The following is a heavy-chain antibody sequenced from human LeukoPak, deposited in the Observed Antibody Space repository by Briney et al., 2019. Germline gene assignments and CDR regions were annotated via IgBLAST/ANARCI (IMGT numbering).Heavy chain of an antibody. CDR1: GASISTYY. CDR2: LFIGGST. J-gene: IGHJ4*02. Sequence: SETLSLTCTVSGASISTYYWSWIRQPPGKGLEWIGYLFIGGSTNYNPSLKSRVTISSDTSKNQLSLKLTSVTAADTAVYYCARAGGGWSFDYLGQGTLVTVSS. CDR3: ARAGGGWSFDY. D-gene: IGHD6-19*01. V-gene: IGHV4-59*01.